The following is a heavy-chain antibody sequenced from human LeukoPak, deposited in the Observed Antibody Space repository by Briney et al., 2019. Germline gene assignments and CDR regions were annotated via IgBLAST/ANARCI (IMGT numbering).Heavy chain of an antibody. V-gene: IGHV3-7*03. D-gene: IGHD2-21*02. CDR1: GFTFSSYW. CDR2: IKQDGSEK. CDR3: AKKGGGDFGYYGMDV. J-gene: IGHJ6*02. Sequence: PGGSLRLSCAASGFTFSSYWMSWVRQAPGKGLEWVANIKQDGSEKYYVDSVKGRFTISRDNAKNSLYLQMNSLRAEDTAVYYCAKKGGGDFGYYGMDVWGQGTTVTVSS.